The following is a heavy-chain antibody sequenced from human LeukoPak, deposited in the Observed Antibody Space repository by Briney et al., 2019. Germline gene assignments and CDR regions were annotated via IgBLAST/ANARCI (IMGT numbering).Heavy chain of an antibody. D-gene: IGHD2-2*01. CDR3: AKRKSGSPATPIDY. V-gene: IGHV3-23*01. Sequence: GGSLRLSCAASGFTFSSYAMSWVRQAPGKGLEWVSAISGSGGSTYYADSVKGRFTISRDNSKNTLYLQMNSLRAEDTAVYYCAKRKSGSPATPIDYWGQGTLVTVSS. CDR2: ISGSGGST. CDR1: GFTFSSYA. J-gene: IGHJ4*02.